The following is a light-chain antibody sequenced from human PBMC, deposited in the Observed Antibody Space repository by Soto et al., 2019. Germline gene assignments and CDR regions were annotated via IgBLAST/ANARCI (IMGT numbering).Light chain of an antibody. J-gene: IGKJ1*01. CDR2: GAS. CDR3: QQYNNWPPWT. Sequence: EIVMTQSPATLSVSPGERATLSCRASQSVSSNLAWYQQKPGQAPRLLIYGASTRATGIPARFSGSGSGTEFTLTISRLHSEDFADYYCQQYNNWPPWTFGQGTKVEIK. V-gene: IGKV3-15*01. CDR1: QSVSSN.